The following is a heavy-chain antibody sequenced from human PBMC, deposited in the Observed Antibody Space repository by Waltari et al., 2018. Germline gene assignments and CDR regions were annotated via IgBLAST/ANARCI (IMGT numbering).Heavy chain of an antibody. CDR2: INPSGGST. CDR1: EYTFTSSY. V-gene: IGHV1-46*01. CDR3: ALDRGALWMDV. Sequence: QVQLVQSGAEVKKPGASVKISCKTSEYTFTSSYIHWVRQAPGQGLEWMGIINPSGGSTIYAQKFHGRVTMTRDTSTSTVYMELSSLRSEDTAVYYCALDRGALWMDVWGQGTTVTVSS. D-gene: IGHD2-21*01. J-gene: IGHJ6*02.